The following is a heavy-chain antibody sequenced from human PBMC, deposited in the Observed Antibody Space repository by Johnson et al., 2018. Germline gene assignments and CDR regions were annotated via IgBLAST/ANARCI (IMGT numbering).Heavy chain of an antibody. Sequence: QVQLVESGGGLVKPGGSLRLSCAASGFTFSDYYMTWIRQAPGKGLEWVSHISSSGSTIYYADSVKGRFTISRDNDKNSLYLQMNSLRAEDSAVYYLARVARRWDALGIWGQGTMVTVSS. CDR3: ARVARRWDALGI. CDR1: GFTFSDYY. J-gene: IGHJ3*02. CDR2: ISSSGSTI. V-gene: IGHV3-11*04. D-gene: IGHD6-13*01.